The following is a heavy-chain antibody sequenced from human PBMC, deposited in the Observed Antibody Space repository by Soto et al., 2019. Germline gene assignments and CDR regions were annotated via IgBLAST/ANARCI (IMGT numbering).Heavy chain of an antibody. D-gene: IGHD3-10*01. Sequence: QVQLVESGGGVVQPGRSLRLSCAASGFTFSSYSMHWVRQAPGKGLEWVAVIWYDGSNKYYADSVKGRFTISRDNSKNTLYLQMNSLRAEDTAVYYCARDGYYYGSGSSYPDYWGQGTLVTVSS. J-gene: IGHJ4*02. CDR1: GFTFSSYS. V-gene: IGHV3-33*01. CDR2: IWYDGSNK. CDR3: ARDGYYYGSGSSYPDY.